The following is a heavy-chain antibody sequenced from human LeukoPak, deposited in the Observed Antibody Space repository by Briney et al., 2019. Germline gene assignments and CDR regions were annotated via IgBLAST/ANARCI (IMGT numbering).Heavy chain of an antibody. Sequence: GESLKISCKGSGSSFTSYWIGWVRQMPGKGLEWMGIIYPGDSDTRYSPSFQGQVTISADKSISTAYLQWSSLKASDTAMYYCARHIPRRAAAGYPNYYYYYMDVWGKGTTVTISS. CDR3: ARHIPRRAAAGYPNYYYYYMDV. J-gene: IGHJ6*03. V-gene: IGHV5-51*01. CDR2: IYPGDSDT. CDR1: GSSFTSYW. D-gene: IGHD6-13*01.